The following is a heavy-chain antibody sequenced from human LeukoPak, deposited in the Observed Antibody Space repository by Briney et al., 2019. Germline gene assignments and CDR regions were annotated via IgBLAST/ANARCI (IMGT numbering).Heavy chain of an antibody. CDR3: ARGRITMVRGVNY. Sequence: ASVKVSCKASGYTFTGYYMHWVRQAPGQGLEWMGWINPNSGGTNYAQKFQGRVTMTRDTSISTAYMELSRLKSDDTAVYYCARGRITMVRGVNYWGQGTLVTVSS. CDR1: GYTFTGYY. V-gene: IGHV1-2*02. J-gene: IGHJ4*02. D-gene: IGHD3-10*01. CDR2: INPNSGGT.